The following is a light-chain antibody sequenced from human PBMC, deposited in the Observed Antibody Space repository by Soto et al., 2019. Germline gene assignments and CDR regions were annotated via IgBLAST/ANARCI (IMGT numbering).Light chain of an antibody. CDR1: SSNIGSNA. V-gene: IGLV1-44*01. CDR3: AAWDDSLNALV. CDR2: SNN. J-gene: IGLJ2*01. Sequence: QSVLTQPPSASGTPGQRVTISGSGSSSNIGSNAVNWYQQLPGTAPKLLIYSNNQRPSGVPDRFSGSNSGTSASLAISGLQSEDEADYYCAAWDDSLNALVFGGGTKVTVL.